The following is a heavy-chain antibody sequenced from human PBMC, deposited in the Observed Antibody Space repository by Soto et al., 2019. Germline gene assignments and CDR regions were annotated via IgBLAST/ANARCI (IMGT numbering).Heavy chain of an antibody. CDR3: AKDPSYKILPAAMNWFDP. CDR1: GFTFSSYA. Sequence: PGGSLRLSCAASGFTFSSYAMHWVRQAPGKGLEYVSAISGNGGSTYYANSVKGRFTISRENSKNTLYLKMNSLRDEDTAVYYCAKDPSYKILPAAMNWFDPWGQGTLVTVSS. CDR2: ISGNGGST. V-gene: IGHV3-64*01. J-gene: IGHJ5*02. D-gene: IGHD2-2*01.